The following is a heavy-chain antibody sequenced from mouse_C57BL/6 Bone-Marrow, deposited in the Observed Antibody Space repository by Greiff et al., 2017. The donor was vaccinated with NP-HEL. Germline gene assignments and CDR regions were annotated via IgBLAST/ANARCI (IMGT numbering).Heavy chain of an antibody. CDR1: GFSFNTYA. V-gene: IGHV10-1*01. CDR3: VRQDYGNYGDWYFDV. D-gene: IGHD2-1*01. CDR2: IRSKSNNYAT. J-gene: IGHJ1*03. Sequence: EVMLVESGGGLVQPKGSLKLSCAASGFSFNTYAMNWVRQAPGKGLEWVARIRSKSNNYATYYADSVKDRFTISRDDSESMLYLQMNNLKTEDTAMYYCVRQDYGNYGDWYFDVWGTGTTVTVSS.